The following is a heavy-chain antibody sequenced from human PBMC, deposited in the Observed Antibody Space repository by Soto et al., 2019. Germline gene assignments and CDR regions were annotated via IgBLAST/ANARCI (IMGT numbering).Heavy chain of an antibody. CDR1: GGSISSGGYY. D-gene: IGHD6-6*01. CDR2: IYYSGST. J-gene: IGHJ5*02. Sequence: PSETLSLTCTVSGGSISSGGYYWSWIRQHPGKGLEWIGYIYYSGSTYYNPSLKSRVTISVDTSKNLFSLKLSSVTAADTAVYYCARSYSSAWFDPWGQGTLVTVSS. CDR3: ARSYSSAWFDP. V-gene: IGHV4-31*03.